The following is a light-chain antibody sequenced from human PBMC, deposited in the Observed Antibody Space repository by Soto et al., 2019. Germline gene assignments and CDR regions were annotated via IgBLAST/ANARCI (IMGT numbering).Light chain of an antibody. J-gene: IGLJ1*01. CDR1: SSDVGSYNL. CDR2: EGS. CDR3: CSYAGSSPYV. V-gene: IGLV2-23*01. Sequence: QSALTQPGSVAGSPGQSITISCTGTSSDVGSYNLVSWYQQHPGKAPKLMIYEGSKRPSGASNRFSGSKSGNTASLTISGPQAEDEADYYCCSYAGSSPYVFGTGPKVT.